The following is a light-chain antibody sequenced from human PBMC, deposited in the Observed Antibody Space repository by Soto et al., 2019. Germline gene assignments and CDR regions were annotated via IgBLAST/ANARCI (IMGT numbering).Light chain of an antibody. CDR3: AACDDSLSGRGV. J-gene: IGLJ2*01. CDR2: RNN. V-gene: IGLV1-47*01. CDR1: SSNIGNNF. Sequence: QSVLTQPPSASGTPGQRVSISCSGSSSNIGNNFVYWYQLVPGTAPNLLIYRNNQRPSAVPDRFSGSRSGASASLAISGLRSADEADYYCAACDDSLSGRGVFGGGTTLTVL.